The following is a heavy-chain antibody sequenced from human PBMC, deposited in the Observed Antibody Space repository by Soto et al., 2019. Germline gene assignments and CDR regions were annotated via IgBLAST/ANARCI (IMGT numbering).Heavy chain of an antibody. J-gene: IGHJ4*02. V-gene: IGHV3-30-3*02. CDR1: GFTFGDYA. CDR2: ISYDGTNK. D-gene: IGHD3-22*01. Sequence: PGGSLRLSCTASGFTFGDYAMSWVRQAPGKGLEWVAVISYDGTNKHYADSVKGRFTISRDNSKNTVYLQMNNLRAEDTAVFYCAKDTYYHDSTGYYVFDYWGQGTLVTVSS. CDR3: AKDTYYHDSTGYYVFDY.